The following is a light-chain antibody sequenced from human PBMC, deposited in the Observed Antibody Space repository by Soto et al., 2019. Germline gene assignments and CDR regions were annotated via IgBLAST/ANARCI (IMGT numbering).Light chain of an antibody. CDR3: ATWDDSLNARGV. CDR1: RSNIGNNA. V-gene: IGLV1-44*01. Sequence: QSVLTQTPSASGTPGQTVTISCSGSRSNIGNNAVSWYQQFPGTAPKLLIYNNNQRPSGVPDRFSGSKSGTSASLAISGLQSEDEADYYCATWDDSLNARGVFGGGTNVTVL. CDR2: NNN. J-gene: IGLJ3*02.